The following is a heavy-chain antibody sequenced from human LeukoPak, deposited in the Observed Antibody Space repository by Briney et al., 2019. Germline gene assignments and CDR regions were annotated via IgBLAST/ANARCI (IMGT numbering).Heavy chain of an antibody. D-gene: IGHD6-13*01. Sequence: GGSLRLSCAASGFPFSCYIMNWVRQAPGKGLEWVSYISSSSSTIHYADSVKGRFTISRDNAKNSLYLQMNSLRAEDTAVYYCARDSAGRQQLVRYFDIWGQGTMVTVSS. CDR2: ISSSSSTI. CDR3: ARDSAGRQQLVRYFDI. J-gene: IGHJ3*02. V-gene: IGHV3-48*04. CDR1: GFPFSCYI.